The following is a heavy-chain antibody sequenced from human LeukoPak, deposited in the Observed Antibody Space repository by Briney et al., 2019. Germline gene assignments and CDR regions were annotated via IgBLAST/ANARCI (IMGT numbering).Heavy chain of an antibody. Sequence: PGGSLRLSCAASGFIFSSYSMHWVRQAPGEGLEYVSVISPDGTKTYYTNSVRGRFTISRDNSKNALYLQMGSLRDEDTAMYFCAREQPAGSTDYWGQGTLVTVSS. V-gene: IGHV3-64*01. CDR3: AREQPAGSTDY. CDR2: ISPDGTKT. J-gene: IGHJ4*02. CDR1: GFIFSSYS. D-gene: IGHD2-2*01.